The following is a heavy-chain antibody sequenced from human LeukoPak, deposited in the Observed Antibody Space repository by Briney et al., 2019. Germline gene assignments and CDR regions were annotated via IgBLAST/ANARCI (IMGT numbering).Heavy chain of an antibody. CDR2: ISIGSDYI. J-gene: IGHJ4*02. V-gene: IGHV3-48*02. CDR3: APDFNRGGRDHY. D-gene: IGHD2-15*01. Sequence: GGSLRLSCAASGFNFSTYSMNWVRQAPGKGLEWVSFISIGSDYIDYADSVRGRFTISRDNARNSLYLEMSSLRDDDTAVYYCAPDFNRGGRDHYWGQGTLVTVSS. CDR1: GFNFSTYS.